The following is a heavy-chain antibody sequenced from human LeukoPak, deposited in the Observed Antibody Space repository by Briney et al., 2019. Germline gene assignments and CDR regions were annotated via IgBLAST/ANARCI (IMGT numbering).Heavy chain of an antibody. J-gene: IGHJ5*02. D-gene: IGHD3-10*01. V-gene: IGHV1-2*02. CDR2: INPNSGGT. CDR1: GYTFTGYY. Sequence: ASVKVSCKASGYTFTGYYMHWVRQAPGQGLEWMGWINPNSGGTNYAQKFQGRVTMTRDMSTSTVYMELSSLRSEDTAVYYCARDSANYYYGSGSYYNRFDPWGQGTLVTVSS. CDR3: ARDSANYYYGSGSYYNRFDP.